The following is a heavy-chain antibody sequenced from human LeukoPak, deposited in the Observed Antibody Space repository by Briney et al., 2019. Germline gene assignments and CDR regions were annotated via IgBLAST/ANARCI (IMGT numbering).Heavy chain of an antibody. Sequence: SETLSLTCTVSGGSISSGSYYWSWIRQPPGKGLEWIGYIYYSGSTNYNPSLKSRVTISVDTSKNQFSLKLSSVTAADTAVYYCARDAAKWSWFDPWGQGTLVTVSS. V-gene: IGHV4-61*01. CDR1: GGSISSGSYY. CDR2: IYYSGST. J-gene: IGHJ5*02. D-gene: IGHD6-25*01. CDR3: ARDAAKWSWFDP.